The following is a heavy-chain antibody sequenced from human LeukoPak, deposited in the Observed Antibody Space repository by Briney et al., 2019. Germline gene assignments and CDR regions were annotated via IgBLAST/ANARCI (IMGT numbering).Heavy chain of an antibody. CDR3: ARDRSGYGVFDY. CDR1: GGSISSHY. Sequence: SETLSLTCTVSGGSISSHYWSWIRQPPGKGLEWIGYIDFSGSTNYNPSLKSRLYISSDRSKNQFSLRLSSVTAADTAVYYCARDRSGYGVFDYWGQGTLVTVSS. J-gene: IGHJ4*02. CDR2: IDFSGST. D-gene: IGHD5-12*01. V-gene: IGHV4-59*11.